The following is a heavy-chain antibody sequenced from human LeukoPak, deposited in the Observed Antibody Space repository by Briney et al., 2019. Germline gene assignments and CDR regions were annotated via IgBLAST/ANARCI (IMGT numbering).Heavy chain of an antibody. CDR1: GFTFRTYA. CDR3: AKADYGVPNP. D-gene: IGHD4-17*01. CDR2: ISDSGDGT. V-gene: IGHV3-23*01. J-gene: IGHJ5*02. Sequence: PGGSLRLSCAASGFTFRTYAMSWVRQAPGKGLEWVSGISDSGDGTYYAESVKGRFTISRDNSKNTLYLQMNSLRAEDTAVYYCAKADYGVPNPWGQGTLVTVSS.